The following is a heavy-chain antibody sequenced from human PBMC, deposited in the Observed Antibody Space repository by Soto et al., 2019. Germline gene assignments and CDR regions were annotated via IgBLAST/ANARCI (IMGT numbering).Heavy chain of an antibody. CDR1: GFTFSSYS. Sequence: PGGSLRLSCAASGFTFSSYSMNWVRQAPGKGLEWVSSISSSSSYIYYADSVKGRFTISRDNAKNSLYLQMNSLRAEDTAVYYCARDSVVVAAYNWFDPWGQGTLVTVSS. CDR3: ARDSVVVAAYNWFDP. D-gene: IGHD2-15*01. V-gene: IGHV3-21*01. J-gene: IGHJ5*02. CDR2: ISSSSSYI.